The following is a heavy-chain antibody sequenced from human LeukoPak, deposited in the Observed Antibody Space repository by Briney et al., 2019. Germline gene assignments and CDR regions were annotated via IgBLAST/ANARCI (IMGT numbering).Heavy chain of an antibody. D-gene: IGHD6-13*01. CDR3: ARDHQQQLERRPVEGPRYFDY. Sequence: SQTLSLTCAISGDSVSSNSAAWNWIRQSPSRGLEWRGRTYYRSKWYNDYAVSVKSRITINPDTSKNQFSLHLNSVTPEDTAVYYCARDHQQQLERRPVEGPRYFDYWGQGTLVTVSS. J-gene: IGHJ4*02. CDR1: GDSVSSNSAA. V-gene: IGHV6-1*01. CDR2: TYYRSKWYN.